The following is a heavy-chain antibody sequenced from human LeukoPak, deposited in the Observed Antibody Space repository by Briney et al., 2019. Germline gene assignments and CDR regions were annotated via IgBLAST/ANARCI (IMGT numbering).Heavy chain of an antibody. V-gene: IGHV3-30*18. J-gene: IGHJ4*02. CDR3: TKEGGPMAVTTERYSFDQ. CDR2: VSNDGRVQ. Sequence: PGRSLTLSCTASGFTFSNYGMRWVRQAPGKGLEWVAVVSNDGRVQYYADSVKGRFTISRDNSKNTLSLQMNSLRAEDTAVYYCTKEGGPMAVTTERYSFDQWGQGTLVTVSS. CDR1: GFTFSNYG. D-gene: IGHD4-17*01.